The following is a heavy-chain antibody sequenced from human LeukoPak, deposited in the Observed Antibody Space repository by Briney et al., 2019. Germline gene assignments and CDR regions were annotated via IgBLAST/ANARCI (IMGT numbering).Heavy chain of an antibody. CDR3: AKRGVVIRVILVGFHKEAYYFDS. CDR2: ISDSGGST. V-gene: IGHV3-23*01. D-gene: IGHD3-22*01. J-gene: IGHJ4*02. CDR1: GITLSNYG. Sequence: GRSLRLSCAVSGITLSNYGMTWVRQAPGKGLEWVAGISDSGGSTNYADSVKGRFTISRDNPKNTLYLQMNSLRAEDTAVYFCAKRGVVIRVILVGFHKEAYYFDSWGQGALVTVSS.